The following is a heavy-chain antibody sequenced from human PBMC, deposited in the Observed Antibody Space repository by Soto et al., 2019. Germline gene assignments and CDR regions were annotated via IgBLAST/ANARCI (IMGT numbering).Heavy chain of an antibody. Sequence: EVQLVESGGGLVQPGGSLRLSCAASGFTFSSYWMSWVRQAPGKGLEWVANIKQDGSEKYYVDSVKGRFTISRDNAKHSLYLQMNSLRAEDTAVYYCARFYYDSSGYLPTPYCSYSGMDVWGQGTTVTVSS. V-gene: IGHV3-7*04. CDR1: GFTFSSYW. J-gene: IGHJ6*02. D-gene: IGHD3-22*01. CDR3: ARFYYDSSGYLPTPYCSYSGMDV. CDR2: IKQDGSEK.